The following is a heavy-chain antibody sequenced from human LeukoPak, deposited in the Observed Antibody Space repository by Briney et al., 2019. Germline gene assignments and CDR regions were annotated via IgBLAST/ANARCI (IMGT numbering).Heavy chain of an antibody. CDR1: GGSFSGYY. V-gene: IGHV4-34*01. CDR3: ARGVAARPTLYYYYYMDV. D-gene: IGHD6-6*01. CDR2: INHTGST. J-gene: IGHJ6*03. Sequence: ASETLSLTCAVYGGSFSGYYWSWIRQPPGKGLEWIGEINHTGSTNYNPSLKSRVTISVDTSKNQFSLKLSSVTAADTAVYYCARGVAARPTLYYYYYMDVWGKGTTVTVSS.